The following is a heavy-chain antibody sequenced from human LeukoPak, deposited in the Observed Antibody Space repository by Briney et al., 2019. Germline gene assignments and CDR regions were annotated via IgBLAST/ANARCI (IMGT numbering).Heavy chain of an antibody. D-gene: IGHD1-1*01. J-gene: IGHJ4*02. CDR2: IWYDGSNK. Sequence: GSLRLSCAASGFTFSSYGMHWVRQAPGRGLEWAAVIWYDGSNKYYSDSVKGRFTISRDNSKNTLYLQMNSLRAEDTAVYYCAREETGSFDYWGQGTLVTVSS. CDR3: AREETGSFDY. CDR1: GFTFSSYG. V-gene: IGHV3-33*08.